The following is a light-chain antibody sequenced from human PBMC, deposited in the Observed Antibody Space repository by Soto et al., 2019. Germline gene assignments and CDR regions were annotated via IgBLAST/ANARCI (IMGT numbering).Light chain of an antibody. CDR1: QSVSSY. CDR3: QQRTSWPPA. J-gene: IGKJ5*01. CDR2: DAS. V-gene: IGKV3-11*01. Sequence: EIVFTQSPPTLSLSPGERATLSCSASQSVSSYLAWYQQKPGQAPRLLIYDASNRATGIPARFSGSGSGTDFTLTISSLEPEDFAIYYCQQRTSWPPAFGQGTRLEIK.